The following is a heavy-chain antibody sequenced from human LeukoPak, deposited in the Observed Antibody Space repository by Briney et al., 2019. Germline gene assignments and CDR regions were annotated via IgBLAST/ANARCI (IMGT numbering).Heavy chain of an antibody. CDR3: ARVLISSSWNRLFDY. V-gene: IGHV4-39*07. D-gene: IGHD6-13*01. J-gene: IGHJ4*02. Sequence: SETLSLTCTVSGGSISSSSYYWGWLRPPQGMGLEWIGNIYYSGSTYYNPSLKSRVTISVDTSKNQFSLKLSSVTDADTAEYYCARVLISSSWNRLFDYWGQGTLVTVSS. CDR1: GGSISSSSYY. CDR2: IYYSGST.